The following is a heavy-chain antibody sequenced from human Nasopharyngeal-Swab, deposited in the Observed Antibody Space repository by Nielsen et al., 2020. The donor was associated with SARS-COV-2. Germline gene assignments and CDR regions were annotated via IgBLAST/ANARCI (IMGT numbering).Heavy chain of an antibody. CDR3: AIAYGGSYWYFDL. CDR2: ISYDGSNK. Sequence: GESLKISCAASGFTFSSYAMHWVRQAPGKGLEWVAVISYDGSNKYYADSVKGRFTISRDNSKNTLYLQMNSLRAEDTAVYYCAIAYGGSYWYFDLWGRGTLVTVSS. V-gene: IGHV3-30-3*01. J-gene: IGHJ2*01. D-gene: IGHD4-23*01. CDR1: GFTFSSYA.